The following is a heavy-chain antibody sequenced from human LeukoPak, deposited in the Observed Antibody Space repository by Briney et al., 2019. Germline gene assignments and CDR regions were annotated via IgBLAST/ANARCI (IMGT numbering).Heavy chain of an antibody. CDR1: GFTFDNYA. CDR3: ARDQSTGLLNY. D-gene: IGHD1-26*01. CDR2: LTGSGDTT. J-gene: IGHJ4*02. V-gene: IGHV3-23*01. Sequence: GGSLRLSCAASGFTFDNYAMSWVRQTPGKGLEWVSSLTGSGDTTYYADSVKGRVTIFRDNSKNTLYLQMDSLRAEDTAMYHCARDQSTGLLNYWGQGTLVTVSS.